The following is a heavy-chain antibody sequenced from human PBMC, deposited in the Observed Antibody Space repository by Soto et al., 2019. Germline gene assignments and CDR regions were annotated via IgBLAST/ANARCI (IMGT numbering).Heavy chain of an antibody. V-gene: IGHV2-5*02. J-gene: IGHJ4*02. CDR3: AHRRGGYNWADGDFYF. CDR1: GFSLTARPMG. CDR2: IYWDNDK. Sequence: QITLKESGPTLVKPTQTLTLTCSFSGFSLTARPMGVGWVRQPPGEALESLAIIYWDNDKRYSPSLRSRLTITKDTSKNQVVLTMTNMDPVDTATYFCAHRRGGYNWADGDFYFWGQGTLVTVSS. D-gene: IGHD1-1*01.